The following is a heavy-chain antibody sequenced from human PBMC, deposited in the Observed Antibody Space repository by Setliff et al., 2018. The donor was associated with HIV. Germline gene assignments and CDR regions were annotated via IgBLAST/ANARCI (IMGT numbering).Heavy chain of an antibody. Sequence: ASVKVSCKAFGYSFTSYFMHWVRQAPGQGLEWMGMINPSGGEPSYAQRFQGRGTMTRETSTKTVYMELSSLKFEDTAVYYCVRGGPRGLEVAALEFDSWGQGTLVTVSS. CDR3: VRGGPRGLEVAALEFDS. CDR2: INPSGGEP. J-gene: IGHJ4*02. D-gene: IGHD6-19*01. V-gene: IGHV1-46*01. CDR1: GYSFTSYF.